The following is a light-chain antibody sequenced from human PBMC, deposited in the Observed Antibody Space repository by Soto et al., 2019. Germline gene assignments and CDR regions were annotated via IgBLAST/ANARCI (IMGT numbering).Light chain of an antibody. CDR1: QSVNTRY. Sequence: EIVLTQSPGTLSLSPGERATLSCRASQSVNTRYFAWYQQKPGQAPSLLIYGAFSRATGIPDRFSGSGSGTDFTLTISRLEPEDFAVYYCQEYSSSQTFGQGTKVEIK. CDR2: GAF. CDR3: QEYSSSQT. J-gene: IGKJ1*01. V-gene: IGKV3-20*01.